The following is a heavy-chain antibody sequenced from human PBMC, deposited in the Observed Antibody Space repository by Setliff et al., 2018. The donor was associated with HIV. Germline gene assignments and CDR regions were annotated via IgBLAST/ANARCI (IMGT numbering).Heavy chain of an antibody. Sequence: ASVKVSCKASGYTFTSYGISWVRQAPGQGLEWMGWISAYNDNTNYAQKLQGIVTMTTDTSTSTAYMELRSLRSDDTAVYYCARHASTWYYDTSGPHFDYWGQGTLVTVSS. D-gene: IGHD3-22*01. J-gene: IGHJ4*02. CDR3: ARHASTWYYDTSGPHFDY. CDR2: ISAYNDNT. V-gene: IGHV1-18*01. CDR1: GYTFTSYG.